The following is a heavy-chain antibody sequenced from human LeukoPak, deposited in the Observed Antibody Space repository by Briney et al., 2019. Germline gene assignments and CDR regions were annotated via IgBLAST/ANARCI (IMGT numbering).Heavy chain of an antibody. CDR3: ARALRYDILTGYYRGYYYYGMDV. J-gene: IGHJ6*02. V-gene: IGHV1-69*13. Sequence: ASVKVSCKASGGTFSSYAISWVRQAPGQGLEWMGGIIPIFGTANYAQKFQGRVTITADESTSTAYMELSSLRSEDTAVYYCARALRYDILTGYYRGYYYYGMDVWGQGTTVTVSS. D-gene: IGHD3-9*01. CDR1: GGTFSSYA. CDR2: IIPIFGTA.